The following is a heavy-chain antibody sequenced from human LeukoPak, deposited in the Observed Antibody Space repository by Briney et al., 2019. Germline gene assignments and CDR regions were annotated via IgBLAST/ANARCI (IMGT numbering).Heavy chain of an antibody. Sequence: SETLSLTCTVSGYSISSGYYWGWIRQPPGKGLEWIGSIYHSGSTYCNPSLKGRVTISVDTSKNQFSVTLTSVTVADTAVYYCARGPHQHWPLGQFWGQGSLVTVSS. V-gene: IGHV4-38-2*02. CDR2: IYHSGST. CDR1: GYSISSGYY. CDR3: ARGPHQHWPLGQF. D-gene: IGHD2-2*01. J-gene: IGHJ4*02.